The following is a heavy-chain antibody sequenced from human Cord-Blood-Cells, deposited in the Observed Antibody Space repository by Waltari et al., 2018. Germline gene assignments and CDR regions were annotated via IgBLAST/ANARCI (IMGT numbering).Heavy chain of an antibody. CDR3: ARGAYSSSSDY. J-gene: IGHJ4*02. D-gene: IGHD6-6*01. CDR1: GGSISSSRYY. V-gene: IGHV4-39*01. Sequence: QLQLQESGPGLVKPSETLSLTCTVTGGSISSSRYYWGWIRQPPGKGLEWIGSIYYSGSTYYNPSLKSRVIISVDTSKNQFSLKLSSVTAADTAVYYCARGAYSSSSDYWGQGTLVTVSS. CDR2: IYYSGST.